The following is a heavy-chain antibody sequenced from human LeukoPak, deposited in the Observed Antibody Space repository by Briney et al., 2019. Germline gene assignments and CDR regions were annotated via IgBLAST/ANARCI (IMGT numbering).Heavy chain of an antibody. CDR2: ISSSGSTI. Sequence: LPGGSLRLSCAASGFTFSSYEMIWVRQAPGKGLEWVSYISSSGSTIYYADSVKGRFTISRDNAKNSLYLQMNSLRAEDTAVYYCARGGSYYYDSSGYYPLDYWGQGTLVTVSS. CDR1: GFTFSSYE. J-gene: IGHJ4*02. V-gene: IGHV3-48*03. CDR3: ARGGSYYYDSSGYYPLDY. D-gene: IGHD3-22*01.